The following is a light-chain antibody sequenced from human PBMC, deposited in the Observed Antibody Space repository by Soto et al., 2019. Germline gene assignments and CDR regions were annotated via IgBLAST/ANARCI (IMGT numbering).Light chain of an antibody. V-gene: IGKV3-15*01. CDR1: QRVSSN. CDR2: GAS. CDR3: QQYNSWPSGT. Sequence: DIIMTQSPATLSVSPGERATLSCRASQRVSSNLAWYQQKPGQPPRLLIYGASTRATDIPARFSGSGSGTEFTLTISSLQSEDSAVYYCQQYNSWPSGTFGQGTRLEIK. J-gene: IGKJ5*01.